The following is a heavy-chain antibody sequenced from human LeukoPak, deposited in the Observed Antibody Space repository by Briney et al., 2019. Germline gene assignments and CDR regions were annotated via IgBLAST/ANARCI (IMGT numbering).Heavy chain of an antibody. CDR2: INPNSGGT. D-gene: IGHD5-12*01. J-gene: IGHJ4*02. Sequence: ASAKVSCKASGYTFSDYYIHWVRQAPGQGLEWMGLINPNSGGTNYAQKFQGRVTMTRDTSISTAYMELSRLRSDDTAVYYCAREVGSGYSEGCDYGGQGTLVTVSS. V-gene: IGHV1-2*06. CDR3: AREVGSGYSEGCDY. CDR1: GYTFSDYY.